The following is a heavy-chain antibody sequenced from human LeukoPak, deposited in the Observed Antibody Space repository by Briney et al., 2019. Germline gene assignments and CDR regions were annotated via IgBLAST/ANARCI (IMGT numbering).Heavy chain of an antibody. V-gene: IGHV1-2*02. CDR2: INPNSGGA. Sequence: ASVKVSCKASGYTFTDYYMHWVRQAPGQGLEWMGWINPNSGGANYAQKFQGRVTMTRDTSISTAYMELSRLTSDDTAVYYCARAASYYGSGSNYFDYWGQGTLVTVSS. CDR1: GYTFTDYY. CDR3: ARAASYYGSGSNYFDY. J-gene: IGHJ4*02. D-gene: IGHD3-10*01.